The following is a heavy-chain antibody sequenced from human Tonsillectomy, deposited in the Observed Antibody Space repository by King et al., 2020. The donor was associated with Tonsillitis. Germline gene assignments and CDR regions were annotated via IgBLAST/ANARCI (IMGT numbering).Heavy chain of an antibody. CDR2: INPSGGST. Sequence: QLVQSGAEVKKPGASVKVSCKASGYTFTSYYMHWVRQAPGQGLEWMGIINPSGGSTSYAQKFQGRVTMTRDTSTSTVYMELSSLRSEDTAVYYCARDQTGYYVSSGYDYWGQGTLVTVSS. D-gene: IGHD3-22*01. J-gene: IGHJ4*02. CDR1: GYTFTSYY. V-gene: IGHV1-46*01. CDR3: ARDQTGYYVSSGYDY.